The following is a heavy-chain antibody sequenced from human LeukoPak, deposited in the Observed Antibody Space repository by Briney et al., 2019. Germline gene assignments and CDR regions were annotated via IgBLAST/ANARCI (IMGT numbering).Heavy chain of an antibody. Sequence: ASVKVSCQASGYTFTSYGISWVRQAPGQGLEWMGWISAYNGNTNYAQKLQGRVTMTTDTSTSTAYMELRSLRSEDTAVYYCATSVVPAKGWFLEWLFRNWGQGTLVTVSS. D-gene: IGHD3-3*01. J-gene: IGHJ1*01. V-gene: IGHV1-18*01. CDR3: ATSVVPAKGWFLEWLFRN. CDR1: GYTFTSYG. CDR2: ISAYNGNT.